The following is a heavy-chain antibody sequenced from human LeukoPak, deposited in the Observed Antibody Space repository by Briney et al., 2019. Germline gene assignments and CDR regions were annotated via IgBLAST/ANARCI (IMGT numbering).Heavy chain of an antibody. CDR1: GGSISSYY. CDR3: ARDAGIAAAGTGWFDP. V-gene: IGHV4-59*01. J-gene: IGHJ5*02. D-gene: IGHD6-13*01. Sequence: PSETLSLTCTVSGGSISSYYWSWIRQPPGKGLEWIGYIYYSGSTNYNPSPKSRVTISVDTSKNQFSLKLSSVTAADTAVYYCARDAGIAAAGTGWFDPWGQGTLVTVSS. CDR2: IYYSGST.